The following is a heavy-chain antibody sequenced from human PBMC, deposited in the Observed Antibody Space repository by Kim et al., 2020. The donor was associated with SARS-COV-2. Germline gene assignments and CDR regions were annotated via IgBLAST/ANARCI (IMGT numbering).Heavy chain of an antibody. CDR1: GGSFSGYY. J-gene: IGHJ4*01. Sequence: SETLSLTCAVYGGSFSGYYWSWIRQPPGKGLEWIGEINHSGSTNYNPSLKSRVTISVDTSKNQFSLKLSSVTAADTAVYYCARFPSLRYVYWVYWEGFD. CDR2: INHSGST. V-gene: IGHV4-34*01. D-gene: IGHD3-9*01. CDR3: ARFPSLRYVYWVYWEGFD.